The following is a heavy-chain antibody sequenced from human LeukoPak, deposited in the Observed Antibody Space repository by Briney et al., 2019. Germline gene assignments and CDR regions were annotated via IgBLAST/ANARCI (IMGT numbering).Heavy chain of an antibody. J-gene: IGHJ6*03. V-gene: IGHV4-39*07. CDR3: ARDMSSYYYYYMDV. CDR1: GGSISSSSYY. CDR2: IYYSGST. Sequence: SETLSLTCNVSGGSISSSSYYWGWIRQPPGKGLEWIGSIYYSGSTYYNPSLKSRVTISVDTSKNQFSLKLSSVTAADTALYYCARDMSSYYYYYMDVWGKGTTVTVSS. D-gene: IGHD2-2*01.